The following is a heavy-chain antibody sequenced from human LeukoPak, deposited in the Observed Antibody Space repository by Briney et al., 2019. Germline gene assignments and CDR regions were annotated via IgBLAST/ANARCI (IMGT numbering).Heavy chain of an antibody. Sequence: SETLSLTCTVSGRSISSYYWSWIRQPPGKGLEWIGYIYYSGSTNYNPSLKSRVTISVDTSKNQFSLKLSSVTAADTAVYYCARAPRGKRGAFDIWGQGTMVTVSS. J-gene: IGHJ3*02. CDR1: GRSISSYY. CDR2: IYYSGST. V-gene: IGHV4-59*01. CDR3: ARAPRGKRGAFDI. D-gene: IGHD1-1*01.